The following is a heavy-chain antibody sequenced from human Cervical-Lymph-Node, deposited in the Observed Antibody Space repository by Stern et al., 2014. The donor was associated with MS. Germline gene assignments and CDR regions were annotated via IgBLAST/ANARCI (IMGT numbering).Heavy chain of an antibody. D-gene: IGHD4-17*01. CDR2: IFYSGSA. V-gene: IGHV4-39*01. Sequence: QVQLQESGPGLVKPSETLSLTCSVSGGSISSSSYYWGWIRQPPGKGLEWIGTIFYSGSAYYNPSLKSRVTISVDTSKKQFPLKLSSVTAADTAVYFCARQLPRQGDYEHFDYWGQGTLVTVSS. CDR3: ARQLPRQGDYEHFDY. J-gene: IGHJ4*02. CDR1: GGSISSSSYY.